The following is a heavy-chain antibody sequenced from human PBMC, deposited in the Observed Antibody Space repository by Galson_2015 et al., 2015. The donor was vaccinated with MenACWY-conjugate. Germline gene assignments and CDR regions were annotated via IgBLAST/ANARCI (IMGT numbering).Heavy chain of an antibody. V-gene: IGHV3-21*06. CDR1: GFSFRNYG. Sequence: SLRLSCAGSGFSFRNYGINWIRQAPGKGLEWVSTIRSGGVRTCYRVSEEGGFDMSRDNATNLVFMQMSNPRIEDTTVDYCVASGWWILAGRSSCLDVWGKGTTVIVSS. CDR3: VASGWWILAGRSSCLDV. D-gene: IGHD6-19*01. J-gene: IGHJ6*04. CDR2: IRSGGVRT.